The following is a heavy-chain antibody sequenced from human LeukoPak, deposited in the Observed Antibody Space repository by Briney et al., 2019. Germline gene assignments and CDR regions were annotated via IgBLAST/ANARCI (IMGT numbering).Heavy chain of an antibody. D-gene: IGHD6-13*01. CDR1: GGSISSGGYY. CDR3: ARNPASSSWYHNFDY. J-gene: IGHJ4*02. CDR2: IYYSGST. V-gene: IGHV4-31*11. Sequence: TLSLTCAVSGGSISSGGYYWSWIRQHPGKGLEWIGYIYYSGSTYYNPSLKSRVTISVDTSKNQFSLKLSSVTAADTAVYYCARNPASSSWYHNFDYWGQGTLVTVSS.